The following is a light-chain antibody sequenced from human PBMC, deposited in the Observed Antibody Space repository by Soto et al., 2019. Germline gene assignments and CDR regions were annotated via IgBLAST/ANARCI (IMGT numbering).Light chain of an antibody. Sequence: DIQMTQSPSTLSASVGDRVTITCRASQSLTTWLAWYQQKPGKTPKLLIYKASTLDSGVPSRFSGSGSGTEFTLTISSLQPDDFATYYCQQYNKYPYTFGQGTKLEIK. CDR3: QQYNKYPYT. CDR1: QSLTTW. CDR2: KAS. V-gene: IGKV1-5*03. J-gene: IGKJ2*01.